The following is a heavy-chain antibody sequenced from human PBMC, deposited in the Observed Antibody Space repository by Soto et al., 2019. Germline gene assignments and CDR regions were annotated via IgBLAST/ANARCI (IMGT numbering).Heavy chain of an antibody. J-gene: IGHJ4*02. V-gene: IGHV3-21*06. CDR1: GFTFTRYS. CDR3: ARESEDLTSNFDY. CDR2: ISSTTNYI. Sequence: GGSRILSCAASGFTFTRYSMNWVRPVPGKGLEWVSSISSTTNYIYYGDSMKGRFTISRDNAKNSLYLEMNSLRAEDTAVYYCARESEDLTSNFDYWGQGTLVTVSS.